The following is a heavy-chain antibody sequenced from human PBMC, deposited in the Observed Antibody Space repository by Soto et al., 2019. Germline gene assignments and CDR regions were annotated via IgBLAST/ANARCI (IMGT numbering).Heavy chain of an antibody. CDR2: IKSKTDGGTV. J-gene: IGHJ4*02. D-gene: IGHD5-18*01. CDR1: GVTLSNVW. V-gene: IGHV3-15*07. Sequence: PGGSLRLSCAVSGVTLSNVWMNWVRQAPGKGPEWVGRIKSKTDGGTVEYAAPVKDRFNISRDDSENTLYLQMNSLKTEDTAVYYCSHGYYQYFESWGQGTLVTVSS. CDR3: SHGYYQYFES.